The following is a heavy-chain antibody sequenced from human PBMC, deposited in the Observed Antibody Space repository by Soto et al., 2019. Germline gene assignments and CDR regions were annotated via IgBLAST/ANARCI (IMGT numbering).Heavy chain of an antibody. CDR2: ISSSSSYI. J-gene: IGHJ3*02. CDR3: ARDKTIFGVVSAFDI. V-gene: IGHV3-21*01. Sequence: EVQLVESGGGLVKPGGSLRLSCAASGFTFSSYSMNWVRQAPGKGLEWVSSISSSSSYIYYADSVKGRFTISRDNAKNSLYLQMNSLRAEDTAVYYCARDKTIFGVVSAFDIWGQGTMVTVSS. CDR1: GFTFSSYS. D-gene: IGHD3-3*01.